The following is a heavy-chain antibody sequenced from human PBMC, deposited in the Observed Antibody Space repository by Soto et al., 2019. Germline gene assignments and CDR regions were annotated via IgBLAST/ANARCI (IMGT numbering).Heavy chain of an antibody. CDR3: ASTIALYYYYGMDV. V-gene: IGHV3-74*01. D-gene: IGHD6-13*01. J-gene: IGHJ6*02. CDR1: GFTFSSYW. Sequence: PGGSLRLSCAASGFTFSSYWMHWVRQAPGKGLVWVSRINSDGSSTSYADSVKGRFTISRDNAKNTLYLQMNSLRAEDTAVYYCASTIALYYYYGMDVWGQGTTVTVSS. CDR2: INSDGSST.